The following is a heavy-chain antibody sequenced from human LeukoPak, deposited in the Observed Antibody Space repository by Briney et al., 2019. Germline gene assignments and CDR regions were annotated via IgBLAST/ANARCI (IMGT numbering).Heavy chain of an antibody. Sequence: SETLSLTCAVYGGSFSGYYWSWIRQPPGKGLEWIGEINHSGSTNYNPSHKSRVTISVDTSKNQFSLKLSSVTAADTAVYYCARLDGSGSYYRVWDAFDIWGQGTMVTVSS. CDR2: INHSGST. J-gene: IGHJ3*02. CDR1: GGSFSGYY. D-gene: IGHD3-10*01. V-gene: IGHV4-34*01. CDR3: ARLDGSGSYYRVWDAFDI.